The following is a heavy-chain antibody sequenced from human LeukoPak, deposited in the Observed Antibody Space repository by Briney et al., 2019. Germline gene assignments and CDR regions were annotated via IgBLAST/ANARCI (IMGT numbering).Heavy chain of an antibody. D-gene: IGHD3-10*01. CDR2: ISYDGSNK. J-gene: IGHJ4*02. CDR1: GFTFSSYG. V-gene: IGHV3-30*03. Sequence: GGSLRLSCAASGFTFSSYGMHWVRQAPGKGLEWVAVISYDGSNKYYADSVKGRFTISRDNSKNTLYLQMNSLRAEDTAVYYCARAGITMVRGVNSGLDYWGQGTLVTVSS. CDR3: ARAGITMVRGVNSGLDY.